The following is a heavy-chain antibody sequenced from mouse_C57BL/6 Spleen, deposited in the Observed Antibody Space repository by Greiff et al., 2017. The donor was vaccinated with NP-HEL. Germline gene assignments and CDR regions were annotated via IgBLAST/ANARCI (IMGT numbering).Heavy chain of an antibody. D-gene: IGHD1-1*01. CDR1: GYSITSGYY. CDR3: ARDYGSGY. V-gene: IGHV3-6*01. CDR2: ISYDGSN. Sequence: EVQRVESGPGLVKPSQSLSLTCSVTGYSITSGYYWNWIRQFPGNKLEWMGYISYDGSNNYNPSLKNRISITRDTSKNQFFLKLNSVTTEDTATYYCARDYGSGYWGQGTTLTVSS. J-gene: IGHJ2*01.